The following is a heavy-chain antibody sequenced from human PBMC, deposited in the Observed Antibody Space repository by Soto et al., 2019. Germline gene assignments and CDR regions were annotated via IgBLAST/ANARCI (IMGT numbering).Heavy chain of an antibody. V-gene: IGHV1-18*01. CDR2: ISAYNGNT. CDR3: ARAYKWWFDP. D-gene: IGHD1-1*01. CDR1: GYTSTSYG. Sequence: ASVKVSCKASGYTSTSYGISWVRQAPGQGLEWMGWISAYNGNTNYAQKLQGRVTMTRNTSISTAYMELSSLRSEDTAVYYCARAYKWWFDPWGQGTLVTVSS. J-gene: IGHJ5*02.